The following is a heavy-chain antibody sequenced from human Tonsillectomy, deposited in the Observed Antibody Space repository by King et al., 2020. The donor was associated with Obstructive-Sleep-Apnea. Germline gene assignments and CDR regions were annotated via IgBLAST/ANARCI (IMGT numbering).Heavy chain of an antibody. J-gene: IGHJ3*02. V-gene: IGHV3-7*01. CDR2: IKQDGREK. D-gene: IGHD2-15*01. CDR1: GFTFSNYW. Sequence: VQLVESGGGLVQPGGSLRLSCAASGFTFSNYWMSWVRQAPGKGLEWVANIKQDGREKYYVDSVKGRFTISRDNAKNSLYLQMNSLRAEDTDVYYCARYCSGGSCYFHDAFDIWGQGTMVTVSS. CDR3: ARYCSGGSCYFHDAFDI.